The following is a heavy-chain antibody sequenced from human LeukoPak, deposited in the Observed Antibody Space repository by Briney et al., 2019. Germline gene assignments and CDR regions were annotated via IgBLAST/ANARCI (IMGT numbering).Heavy chain of an antibody. J-gene: IGHJ4*02. V-gene: IGHV5-51*01. CDR2: IYPGDSDT. Sequence: GESLKISCQGSGYSFTNYWIGWVRQMPGKGLEWTGIIYPGDSDTRYSPSFQGQVTMSADKSASTAYLQWSSLKASDTAMYYCARRYCSSTSCYGMVDYWGQGTLVTVSS. D-gene: IGHD2-2*01. CDR1: GYSFTNYW. CDR3: ARRYCSSTSCYGMVDY.